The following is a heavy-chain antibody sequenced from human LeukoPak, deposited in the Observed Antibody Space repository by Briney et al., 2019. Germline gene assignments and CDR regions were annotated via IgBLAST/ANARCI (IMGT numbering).Heavy chain of an antibody. J-gene: IGHJ4*02. D-gene: IGHD2-21*02. Sequence: GGSLRLSCAASGFTFSSYEMNWVRQAPGKGLEWVSYISSSGSTIYYADSVKGRFTISRDNAKNSLYLQMNSLRAEDTAVYYCASLNPLVVVTPFDYWGQGTLVTVSS. V-gene: IGHV3-48*03. CDR2: ISSSGSTI. CDR1: GFTFSSYE. CDR3: ASLNPLVVVTPFDY.